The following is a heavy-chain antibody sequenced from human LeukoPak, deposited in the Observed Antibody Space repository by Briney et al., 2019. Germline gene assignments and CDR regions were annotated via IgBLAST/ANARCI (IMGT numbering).Heavy chain of an antibody. CDR3: ASDIVVVPAATHDY. Sequence: GGSLRLSCAASGFTFSSYAMRWVRQAPGKGLEWVAVISYDGSNKYYADSVKGRFTISRDNSKNTLYLQMNSLRAEDTAVYYCASDIVVVPAATHDYWGQGTLVTVSS. D-gene: IGHD2-2*01. CDR2: ISYDGSNK. V-gene: IGHV3-30-3*01. J-gene: IGHJ4*02. CDR1: GFTFSSYA.